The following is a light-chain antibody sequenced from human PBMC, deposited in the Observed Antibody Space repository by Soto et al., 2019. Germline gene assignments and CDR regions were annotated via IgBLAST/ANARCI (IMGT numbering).Light chain of an antibody. CDR1: SSNIGGNS. J-gene: IGLJ1*01. Sequence: QSVMTQPPSVSAAPGQKVTISCSGSSSNIGGNSVSWYQQLPGTAPKLLIYDDNKRPSGIPARFSGSKSGTSATLGITGFQTGDEADYYCGSWDSSLSAYVFGAGTQLTVL. CDR3: GSWDSSLSAYV. CDR2: DDN. V-gene: IGLV1-51*01.